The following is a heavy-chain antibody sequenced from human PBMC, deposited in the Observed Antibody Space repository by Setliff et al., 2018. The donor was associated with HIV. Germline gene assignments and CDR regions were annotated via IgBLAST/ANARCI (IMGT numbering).Heavy chain of an antibody. CDR1: GGSISPHY. Sequence: SETLSLTCTVSGGSISPHYWSWIRQPPGKGLEWIGYIYYSGIISYSPSLKSRITISVDTSKNQFALKLKSVTAADTAVYYCARNGPFPTDAFDIWGQGTKVTV. CDR3: ARNGPFPTDAFDI. D-gene: IGHD1-1*01. J-gene: IGHJ3*02. CDR2: IYYSGII. V-gene: IGHV4-59*11.